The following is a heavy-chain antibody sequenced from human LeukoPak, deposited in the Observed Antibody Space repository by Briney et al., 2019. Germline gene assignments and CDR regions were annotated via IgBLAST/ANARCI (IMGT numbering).Heavy chain of an antibody. CDR1: GFTFSDYY. D-gene: IGHD4-17*01. V-gene: IGHV3-11*01. CDR3: GRGHYGIDY. J-gene: IGHJ4*02. CDR2: ITNSGSTV. Sequence: GGSLRLSCAASGFTFSDYYMTWFRQAPGKGLEWLSYITNSGSTVYYADSVKGRFTISRDNAKNSLYLQMNSLRAEDTAVYYCGRGHYGIDYWGQGTLVTVSS.